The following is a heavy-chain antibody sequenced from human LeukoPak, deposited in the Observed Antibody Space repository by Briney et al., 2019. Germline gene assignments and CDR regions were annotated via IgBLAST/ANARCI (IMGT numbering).Heavy chain of an antibody. V-gene: IGHV3-30*04. CDR1: GFTFNDYT. CDR3: ARELWFGELFFDY. CDR2: ISYVGSNK. D-gene: IGHD3-10*01. J-gene: IGHJ4*02. Sequence: GGSLRLSCAASGFTFNDYTIHWVRQAPGKGLEWVAVISYVGSNKYYADSVKGRFTISRDTSKNTLYLQMNSLRAEDTAIYFCARELWFGELFFDYWGQGTLVTVSS.